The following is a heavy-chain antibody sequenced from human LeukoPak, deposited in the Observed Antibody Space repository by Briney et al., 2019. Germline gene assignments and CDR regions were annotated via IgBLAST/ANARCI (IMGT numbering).Heavy chain of an antibody. V-gene: IGHV3-48*03. D-gene: IGHD4-17*01. CDR2: ISSSGSTI. J-gene: IGHJ4*02. Sequence: PGGSLRLSCTASGFTFSSYEMNWVRQAPGKGLEWVSYISSSGSTIYYADSVKGRFTISRDNAKNPLYLQMNSLRAEDAAVYYCAREVGYGDFPYWGRGTLVTVSS. CDR3: AREVGYGDFPY. CDR1: GFTFSSYE.